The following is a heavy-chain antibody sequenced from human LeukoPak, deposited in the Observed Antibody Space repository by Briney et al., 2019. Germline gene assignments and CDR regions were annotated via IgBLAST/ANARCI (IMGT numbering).Heavy chain of an antibody. D-gene: IGHD3-22*01. CDR2: IYYNGNT. CDR3: VRGNYDNRGYSNAFDI. J-gene: IGHJ3*02. Sequence: PSGTLSLTCTVSGASIGSSYWSWVRQPPGKRLEWIGFIYYNGNTNSNPSLKSRVTISVDTSKNQFSLKLTSVTAADTAVYYCVRGNYDNRGYSNAFDIWGQGAMVTVSS. V-gene: IGHV4-59*01. CDR1: GASIGSSY.